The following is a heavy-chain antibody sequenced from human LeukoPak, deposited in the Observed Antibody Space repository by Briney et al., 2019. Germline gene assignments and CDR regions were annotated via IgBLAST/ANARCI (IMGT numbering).Heavy chain of an antibody. V-gene: IGHV1-8*01. D-gene: IGHD6-6*01. CDR1: GYTVTSYD. CDR2: MNPNSGNT. J-gene: IGHJ4*02. CDR3: ARGGARMAARLIYGY. Sequence: ASVKVSCKASGYTVTSYDINWVRQATGQGLEWMGWMNPNSGNTGYAQKFQGRVTMTRNTSISTAYMELSSLRSEDTAVYYCARGGARMAARLIYGYWGQGTQVTVSS.